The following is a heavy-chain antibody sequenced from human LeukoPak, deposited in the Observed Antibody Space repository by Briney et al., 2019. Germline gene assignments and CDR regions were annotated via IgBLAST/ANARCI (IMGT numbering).Heavy chain of an antibody. CDR2: ISTSGSS. CDR1: GGSINSYY. V-gene: IGHV4-4*09. Sequence: SETLSLTCTVSGGSINSYYWSWIRRPPGKGLEWIGYISTSGSSNHNPSLKSRVTISVDTSKNQFSLQLTSVTAADTAMYYCARWGGSGYYYLEYWGQGTLVTVSS. D-gene: IGHD3-22*01. J-gene: IGHJ4*02. CDR3: ARWGGSGYYYLEY.